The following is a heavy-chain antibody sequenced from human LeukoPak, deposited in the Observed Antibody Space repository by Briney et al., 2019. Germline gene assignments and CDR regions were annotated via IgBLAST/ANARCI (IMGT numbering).Heavy chain of an antibody. Sequence: ASVKVSCKASGYTFTGYYMHWVRQAPGQGLEWMGWINPNSGGTNYAQKFQGWVTMTTDTSTSTAYMELRSLRSDDTAVYYCAREGILSGWYGGNWFDPWGQGTLVTVSS. CDR1: GYTFTGYY. J-gene: IGHJ5*02. CDR3: AREGILSGWYGGNWFDP. CDR2: INPNSGGT. V-gene: IGHV1-2*04. D-gene: IGHD6-19*01.